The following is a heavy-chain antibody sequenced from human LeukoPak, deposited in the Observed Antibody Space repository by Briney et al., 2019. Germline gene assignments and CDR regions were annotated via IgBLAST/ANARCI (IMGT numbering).Heavy chain of an antibody. D-gene: IGHD3-16*01. Sequence: PGGSLRLSWAASGFTVSRTHMRWVRQAPRKGLSWVSAMYTGGTTYYADSVTGRFIVSRDTSRNTLFLHMNSLRAEDTAVYYCAKDEATSGGGLASWGQGTLVIVSS. CDR1: GFTVSRTH. V-gene: IGHV3-53*01. CDR3: AKDEATSGGGLAS. CDR2: MYTGGTT. J-gene: IGHJ5*01.